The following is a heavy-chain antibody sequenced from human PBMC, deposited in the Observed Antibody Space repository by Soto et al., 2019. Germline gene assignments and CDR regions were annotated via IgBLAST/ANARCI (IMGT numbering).Heavy chain of an antibody. J-gene: IGHJ4*02. CDR3: ARVASDYINSADH. D-gene: IGHD4-4*01. Sequence: EVQLLESGGGLVQPGGSLRLSCAASGFIFNAYAMTWVRQAPGKGLEWVSAIGGSGGNTYYAAAVKGRFNISRDKTKDTVDLEMNRLRVDETAVYFCARVASDYINSADHWGQGILVTVSS. CDR1: GFIFNAYA. CDR2: IGGSGGNT. V-gene: IGHV3-23*01.